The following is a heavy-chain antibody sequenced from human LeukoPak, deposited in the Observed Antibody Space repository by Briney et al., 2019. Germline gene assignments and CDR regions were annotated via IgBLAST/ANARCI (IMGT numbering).Heavy chain of an antibody. CDR2: IIPIFGTA. J-gene: IGHJ1*01. D-gene: IGHD2-8*01. CDR3: ARDHDCTNGVCSDQH. V-gene: IGHV1-69*13. Sequence: ASVKVSCKASGGTFSSYAISWVRQAPGQGLEWMGGIIPIFGTANYAQKFQGRVTITADESTSTAYMELSSLRSEDTAVYYCARDHDCTNGVCSDQHWGQGTLVTVSP. CDR1: GGTFSSYA.